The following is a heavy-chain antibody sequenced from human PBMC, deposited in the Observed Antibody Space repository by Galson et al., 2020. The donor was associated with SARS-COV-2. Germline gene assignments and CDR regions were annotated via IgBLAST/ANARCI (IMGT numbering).Heavy chain of an antibody. J-gene: IGHJ6*02. D-gene: IGHD3-3*01. CDR1: GFSFSSYG. Sequence: GESLKISCVASGFSFSSYGMHWVRQAPGKGLEWVAFVRYDGKIEYYADSVNGRFSISSDNPKKTLYLQMNSLTADDTAMYYCTKDLEADFWNGRCFRGMDVWGQGTTVTVSS. CDR2: VRYDGKIE. V-gene: IGHV3-30*02. CDR3: TKDLEADFWNGRCFRGMDV.